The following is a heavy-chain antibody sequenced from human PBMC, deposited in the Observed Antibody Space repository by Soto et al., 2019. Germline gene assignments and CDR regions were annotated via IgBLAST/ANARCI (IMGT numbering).Heavy chain of an antibody. CDR1: GFTFSSYA. CDR3: ARDLPRYYDSSGYDAFDI. CDR2: ISYDGSNK. V-gene: IGHV3-30-3*01. J-gene: IGHJ3*02. D-gene: IGHD3-22*01. Sequence: ESGGGVVQPGRSLRLSCAASGFTFSSYAMHWVRQAPGKGLEWVAVISYDGSNKYYADSVKGRFTISRDNSKNTLYLQMNSLRAEDTAVYYCARDLPRYYDSSGYDAFDIWGQGTMVTVSS.